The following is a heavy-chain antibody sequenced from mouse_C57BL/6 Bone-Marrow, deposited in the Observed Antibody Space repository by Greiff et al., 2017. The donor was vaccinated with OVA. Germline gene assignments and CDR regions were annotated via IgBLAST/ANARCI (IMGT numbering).Heavy chain of an antibody. CDR3: ARYYDYHYYAMDY. D-gene: IGHD2-4*01. CDR2: ISSGSSTI. Sequence: EVQLQESGGGLVKPGGSLKLSCAASGFTFSDYGMHWVRQAPEKGLEWVAYISSGSSTIYYADTVKGRFTISRDNAKNTLFLQMTSLRSEDTAMYYCARYYDYHYYAMDYWGQGTSVTVSS. CDR1: GFTFSDYG. V-gene: IGHV5-17*01. J-gene: IGHJ4*01.